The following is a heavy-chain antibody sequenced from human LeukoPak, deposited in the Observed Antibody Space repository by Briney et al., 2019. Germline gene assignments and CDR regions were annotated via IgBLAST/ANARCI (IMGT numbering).Heavy chain of an antibody. J-gene: IGHJ6*02. V-gene: IGHV7-4-1*02. D-gene: IGHD3-10*01. Sequence: ASVKVSCKASGYTFTSYAMHWVRQAPGQGLEWRGWINTNTGNPTYAQGFTGRVVFSLDPSLSTAYLQISSLKAEDTAVYYCARAWDYGSGSYPPAYYYYGMDVWGQGTTVTVSS. CDR3: ARAWDYGSGSYPPAYYYYGMDV. CDR1: GYTFTSYA. CDR2: INTNTGNP.